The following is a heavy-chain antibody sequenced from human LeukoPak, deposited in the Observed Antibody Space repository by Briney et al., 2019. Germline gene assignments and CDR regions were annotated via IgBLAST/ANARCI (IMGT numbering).Heavy chain of an antibody. CDR1: GLTISNNF. CDR3: ARDTDYYGSGRHGYFDH. D-gene: IGHD3-10*01. J-gene: IGHJ1*01. V-gene: IGHV3-66*01. CDR2: IYSGGTT. Sequence: GGSLRLSCAASGLTISNNFMGWVRQAPGKGLEWVSLIYSGGTTYSAGSVKGRFTISRDNSKNTLHLQMNSLRVEDTAVYYCARDTDYYGSGRHGYFDHWGQGTLVTVSS.